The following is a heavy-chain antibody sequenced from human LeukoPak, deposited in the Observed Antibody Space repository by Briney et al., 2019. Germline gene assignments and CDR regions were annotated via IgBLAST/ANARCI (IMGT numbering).Heavy chain of an antibody. V-gene: IGHV3-66*01. CDR1: GFTVSSNY. CDR2: IYSGGST. CDR3: ARITDDAFDI. D-gene: IGHD3-16*01. Sequence: GGSLRLSYAASGFTVSSNYMSWVRQAPGKGLEWVSVIYSGGSTYYADFVKGRFTISRDNSKITLYLQMNSLRAEDTAVYYCARITDDAFDIWGQGTMVTVSS. J-gene: IGHJ3*02.